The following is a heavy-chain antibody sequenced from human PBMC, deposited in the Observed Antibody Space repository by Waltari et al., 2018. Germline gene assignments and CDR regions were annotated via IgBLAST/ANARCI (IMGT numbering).Heavy chain of an antibody. CDR1: GFTFSSYG. CDR3: AKGGWELRGYFDY. D-gene: IGHD1-26*01. CDR2: IRYDGSNK. Sequence: QVQLVESGGGVVQPGGSLRLSCAASGFTFSSYGMHWVRQAPGKGLEWVAVIRYDGSNKYYADSVKGRFTISRDNSKNTLYLQMNSLRAEDTAVYYCAKGGWELRGYFDYWGQGTLVTVSS. V-gene: IGHV3-30*02. J-gene: IGHJ4*02.